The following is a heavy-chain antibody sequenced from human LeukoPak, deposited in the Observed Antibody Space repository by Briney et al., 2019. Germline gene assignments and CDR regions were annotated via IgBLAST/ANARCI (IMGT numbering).Heavy chain of an antibody. D-gene: IGHD6-13*01. CDR3: ARGYSSSWYQATYYYGMDV. V-gene: IGHV3-21*01. CDR1: GFTFDDHA. J-gene: IGHJ6*02. Sequence: GGSLRLSCAASGFTFDDHAMHWVRQAPGKGLEWVSSISSSSSYIYYADSVKGRFTISRDNAKNSLYLQMNSLRAEDTAVYYCARGYSSSWYQATYYYGMDVWGQGTTVTVSS. CDR2: ISSSSSYI.